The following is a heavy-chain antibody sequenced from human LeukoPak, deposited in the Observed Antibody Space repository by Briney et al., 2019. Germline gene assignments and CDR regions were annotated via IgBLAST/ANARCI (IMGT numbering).Heavy chain of an antibody. D-gene: IGHD3-10*01. Sequence: LAGGSLRLSCAASGFTFSSYAMSWVRQAPGKGLEWVSAIGGSGGSTYYADSVKGRFTISRDNPKKTLYLQMDSLRAEDTALYYCAKEPLRWSGDLAYDWFDPWGQGTLVTVSS. CDR2: IGGSGGST. J-gene: IGHJ5*02. CDR3: AKEPLRWSGDLAYDWFDP. V-gene: IGHV3-23*01. CDR1: GFTFSSYA.